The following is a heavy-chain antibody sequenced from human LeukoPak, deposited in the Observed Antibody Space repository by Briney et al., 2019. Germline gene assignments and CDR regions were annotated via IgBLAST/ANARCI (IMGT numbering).Heavy chain of an antibody. CDR1: GGSFSGYY. CDR2: INHSGST. D-gene: IGHD2-2*01. Sequence: SETLSLTCAVYGGSFSGYYWSWIRQPPGKGLEWIGEINHSGSTNYNPSLKSRVTISVDTSKNQFSLKLSSVTAADTAVYYCARHRGYCSSTSCQLCPCAFDIWGQGTMVTVSS. CDR3: ARHRGYCSSTSCQLCPCAFDI. J-gene: IGHJ3*02. V-gene: IGHV4-34*01.